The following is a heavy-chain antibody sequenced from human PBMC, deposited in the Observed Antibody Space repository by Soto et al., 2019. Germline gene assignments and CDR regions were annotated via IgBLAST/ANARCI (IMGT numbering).Heavy chain of an antibody. CDR3: AASCVGCGGFNYYGMDV. V-gene: IGHV4-59*01. D-gene: IGHD2-21*01. Sequence: SETLSLTCTVSGGSISSYYWSWFRQPPGKGLEWIGYIYYSGSTNYNPSLKSRVTISVDTSKNQFSLKLSSVTAADTAVYYCAASCVGCGGFNYYGMDVWGQGTTVT. CDR1: GGSISSYY. CDR2: IYYSGST. J-gene: IGHJ6*02.